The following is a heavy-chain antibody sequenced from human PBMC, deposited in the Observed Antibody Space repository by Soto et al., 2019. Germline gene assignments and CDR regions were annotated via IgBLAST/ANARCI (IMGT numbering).Heavy chain of an antibody. Sequence: QVQLVQSGAEVKRPGASVKVSCKASGYTFTSYAIHWVRQAPGQGLEWMGWINCGNGNTKYSQKLQGRLTITRDTSASTAYMELSSLRSEDTAVYFCAREHDSWSLYAFDMWGQGTMVTVSS. CDR3: AREHDSWSLYAFDM. J-gene: IGHJ3*02. CDR2: INCGNGNT. D-gene: IGHD3-3*01. V-gene: IGHV1-3*01. CDR1: GYTFTSYA.